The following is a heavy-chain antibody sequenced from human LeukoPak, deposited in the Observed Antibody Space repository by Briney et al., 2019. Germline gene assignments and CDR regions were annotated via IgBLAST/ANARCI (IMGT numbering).Heavy chain of an antibody. Sequence: GGSLRLSCAASGFTFSTYGMHWVRQAPGKGLEWVALVWYDGSKEYYVDSVKGRFTISRDNSKKTMYLLMNSLRAEDTAVYYCAKDRTAGYDGLVDYWGQGTLVTVSS. D-gene: IGHD5-12*01. CDR3: AKDRTAGYDGLVDY. V-gene: IGHV3-30*02. J-gene: IGHJ4*02. CDR1: GFTFSTYG. CDR2: VWYDGSKE.